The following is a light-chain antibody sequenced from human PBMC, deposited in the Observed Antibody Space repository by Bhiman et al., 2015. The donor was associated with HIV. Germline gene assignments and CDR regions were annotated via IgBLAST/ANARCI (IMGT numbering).Light chain of an antibody. Sequence: SYELTQPPSVSVSPGQTARITCSGDALTKKYAYWYQQRPGQAPVVVMFYDSDRPSGIPDRFSGSKSGNTATLTISRVEAGDEAEYYCQVWDTTSDHLWVFGGGTKLTVL. CDR2: YDS. CDR3: QVWDTTSDHLWV. J-gene: IGLJ3*02. V-gene: IGLV3-21*02. CDR1: ALTKKY.